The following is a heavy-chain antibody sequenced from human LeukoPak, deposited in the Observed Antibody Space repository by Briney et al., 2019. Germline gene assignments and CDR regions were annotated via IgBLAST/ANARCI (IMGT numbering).Heavy chain of an antibody. CDR2: ISYDGSNK. Sequence: GRSLRLSCAASGFTFSSYGMHWVRQAPGKGLEWVAVISYDGSNKYYADSVKGRFTISRDNSKNTLYLQMSSLRAEDTAVYYCAKRGAEVGQTVAPGDYWGQGTLVTVSS. CDR1: GFTFSSYG. J-gene: IGHJ4*02. D-gene: IGHD1-26*01. V-gene: IGHV3-30*18. CDR3: AKRGAEVGQTVAPGDY.